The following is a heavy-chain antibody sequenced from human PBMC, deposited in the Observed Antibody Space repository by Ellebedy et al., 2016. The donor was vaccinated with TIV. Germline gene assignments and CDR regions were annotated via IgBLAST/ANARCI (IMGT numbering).Heavy chain of an antibody. CDR2: MYYTGRI. J-gene: IGHJ4*02. CDR1: GGSISSYY. D-gene: IGHD4-11*01. Sequence: SETLSLTCTVSGGSISSYYWSWIRQPPGKGLEWIGYMYYTGRIHYNPSLKSRVTISVDTSKNQFSLKLTSVTAADTAVYHCASLQGGRTTVFDYWGQGTLVTVSS. CDR3: ASLQGGRTTVFDY. V-gene: IGHV4-59*01.